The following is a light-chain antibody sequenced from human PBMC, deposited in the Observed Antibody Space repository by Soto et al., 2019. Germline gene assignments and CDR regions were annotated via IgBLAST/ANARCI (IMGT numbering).Light chain of an antibody. J-gene: IGKJ5*01. CDR1: QSVSSN. CDR3: QLYVISPH. CDR2: GAS. V-gene: IGKV3-15*01. Sequence: VVMTQSPATLSVSPGERATLSCRASQSVSSNLAWYQQKPGQAPRLLIYGASTRATGIPDRFSGSASGTDFTLTINRLEPEDFAVYYCQLYVISPHFGQVTLLEIK.